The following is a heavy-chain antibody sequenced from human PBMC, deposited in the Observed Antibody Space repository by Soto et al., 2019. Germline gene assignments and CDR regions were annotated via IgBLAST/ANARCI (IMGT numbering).Heavy chain of an antibody. CDR3: ARGIAAAGSAFDI. J-gene: IGHJ3*02. CDR2: IWYDGSNK. V-gene: IGHV3-33*01. CDR1: GVTFCSYG. D-gene: IGHD6-13*01. Sequence: GGSLRLSCAASGVTFCSYGMHGVRQAPGKGLEWVAVIWYDGSNKYYADSVKGRFTISRDNSKNTLYLQMNSLRAEDTAVYYCARGIAAAGSAFDIWGQGTMVTVSS.